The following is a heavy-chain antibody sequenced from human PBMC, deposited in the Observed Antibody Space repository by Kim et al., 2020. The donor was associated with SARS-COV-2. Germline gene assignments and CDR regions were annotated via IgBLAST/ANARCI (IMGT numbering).Heavy chain of an antibody. J-gene: IGHJ4*02. Sequence: SETPSLTCTVSGGSISSYYWSWIRQPPGKGLEWIGYIYYSGSTNYNPSLKSRVTISVDTSKNQFSLKLSSVTAADTAVYYCARVSGGYGDLHFDYWGQGTLVTVSS. V-gene: IGHV4-59*13. CDR2: IYYSGST. CDR3: ARVSGGYGDLHFDY. CDR1: GGSISSYY. D-gene: IGHD4-17*01.